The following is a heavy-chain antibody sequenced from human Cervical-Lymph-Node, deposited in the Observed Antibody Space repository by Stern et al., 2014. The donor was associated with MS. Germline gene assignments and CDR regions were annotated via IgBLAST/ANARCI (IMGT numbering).Heavy chain of an antibody. CDR1: GFTFSNYG. V-gene: IGHV3-33*01. CDR3: TRDHFDL. J-gene: IGHJ2*01. Sequence: VQLVESGGGVVQPGRSLRLSCGASGFTFSNYGMHWVRQAPGKGLEWVAIIWYDRTNKYYADSVKGRFSISRDNSKNTLYLQMNSLRAEDTAVYYCTRDHFDLWGRGTLVTVSS. CDR2: IWYDRTNK.